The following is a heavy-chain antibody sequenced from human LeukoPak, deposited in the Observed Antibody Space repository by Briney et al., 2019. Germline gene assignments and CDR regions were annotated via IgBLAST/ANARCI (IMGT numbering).Heavy chain of an antibody. D-gene: IGHD3-22*01. V-gene: IGHV4-59*01. CDR1: GGSISSYY. CDR3: ARSSYDSSGYYYYYYYMDV. J-gene: IGHJ6*03. CDR2: IYYSGST. Sequence: PSETLSLTCTVSGGSISSYYWSWIRQPPGKGLEWIGYIYYSGSTNYNPSLKSRVTISVDTSKNQFSLKLSSVTAADTAVYYCARSSYDSSGYYYYYYYMDVWGKGTTVTISS.